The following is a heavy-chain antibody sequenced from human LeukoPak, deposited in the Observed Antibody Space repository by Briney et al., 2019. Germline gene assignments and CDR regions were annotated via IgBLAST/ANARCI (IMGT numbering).Heavy chain of an antibody. Sequence: LSLTCAVCGGSISIGGYSWSWIRQAPGKGLEWVSYISSSGSTIYYADPVKGRFTISRDDSKKSLYLQINNLRAEDTAVYYCARGLMETVPGAPFDYWGQGTLVIVSS. CDR1: GGSISIGGYS. J-gene: IGHJ4*02. D-gene: IGHD6-19*01. V-gene: IGHV3-11*01. CDR2: ISSSGSTI. CDR3: ARGLMETVPGAPFDY.